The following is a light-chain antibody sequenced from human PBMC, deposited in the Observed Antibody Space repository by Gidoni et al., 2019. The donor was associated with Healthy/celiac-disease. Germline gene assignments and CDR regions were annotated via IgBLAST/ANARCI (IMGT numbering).Light chain of an antibody. CDR3: QSYDSSLSGSGV. CDR1: SSNIGAGYD. V-gene: IGLV1-40*01. CDR2: GNS. J-gene: IGLJ3*02. Sequence: QSVLTQPPLVSGAPGQRVTISCTGSSSNIGAGYDVYWYQQLPGTAPKLLIYGNSNRPSGVPDRFSGSKSGTSASLAITGLQAEDEADYYCQSYDSSLSGSGVFGGGTKLTVL.